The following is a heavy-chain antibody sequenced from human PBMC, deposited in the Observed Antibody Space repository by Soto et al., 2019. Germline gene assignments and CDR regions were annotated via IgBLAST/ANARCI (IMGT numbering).Heavy chain of an antibody. CDR3: ARILSSERGFDY. V-gene: IGHV2-70*04. D-gene: IGHD3-10*01. CDR2: IDWDDDK. Sequence: SGPTRVNPTQTLTLTCTFSGFSLSTSGMRVSWIRQPPGKALEWLARIDWDDDKFYSTSLKTRLTISKDTSKNQVVLTMTNMDPVDTATYYCARILSSERGFDYWGQGTLVTVSS. J-gene: IGHJ4*02. CDR1: GFSLSTSGMR.